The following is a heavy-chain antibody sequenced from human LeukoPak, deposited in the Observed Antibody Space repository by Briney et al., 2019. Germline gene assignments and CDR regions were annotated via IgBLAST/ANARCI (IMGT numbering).Heavy chain of an antibody. J-gene: IGHJ6*02. V-gene: IGHV1-69*05. CDR1: GGSFSTSG. CDR2: VIPIYGTP. CDR3: ARDHWGIVENGYDYFYYDMDV. Sequence: ASVKVSCKASGGSFSTSGFSWVRQAPGQGLEWMGGVIPIYGTPSYAQKFQGRVTITTDESTSTAYMELSSVRSEDTAVYYCARDHWGIVENGYDYFYYDMDVWGQGATVTVSS. D-gene: IGHD7-27*01.